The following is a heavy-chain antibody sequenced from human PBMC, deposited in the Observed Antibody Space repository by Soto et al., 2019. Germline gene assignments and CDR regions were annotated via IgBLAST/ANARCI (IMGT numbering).Heavy chain of an antibody. Sequence: ASVKVSCKASGYTFTSYYMHWVRQAPGQGLEWMGIINPSGGSTSYAQKFQGRVTMTRDTSTSTVYMELSSLRSEDTAVYYCARVTREIYDSGGDYFDYWGQGTLVTVSS. CDR2: INPSGGST. V-gene: IGHV1-46*01. J-gene: IGHJ4*02. CDR1: GYTFTSYY. D-gene: IGHD3-22*01. CDR3: ARVTREIYDSGGDYFDY.